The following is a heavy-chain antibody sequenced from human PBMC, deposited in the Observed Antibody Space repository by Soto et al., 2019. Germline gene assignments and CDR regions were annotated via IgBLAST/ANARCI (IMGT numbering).Heavy chain of an antibody. J-gene: IGHJ4*02. CDR1: GGTFSSYA. D-gene: IGHD6-6*01. V-gene: IGHV1-69*13. Sequence: SVKVSCKASGGTFSSYAISWVRQAPGQGLEWMGGIIPIFGTANYAQKFQGRVTITADESTSTAYMELSSLRSEDTAVYYCARPGVPQYSSFDYWGQGTLLTVSS. CDR3: ARPGVPQYSSFDY. CDR2: IIPIFGTA.